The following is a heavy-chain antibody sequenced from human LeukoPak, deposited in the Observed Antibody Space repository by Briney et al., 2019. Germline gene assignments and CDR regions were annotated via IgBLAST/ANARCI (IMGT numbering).Heavy chain of an antibody. CDR1: GGSISTYY. Sequence: PSETLSLTCTVSGGSISTYYWSWIRQPPGKGLEWIGYIYYSGSTNSNPSLKSRVTISVDTSKNQFSLKLSSVTAADTAVYYCARLSGYYIADDWGQGTLVTVSS. D-gene: IGHD3-3*01. V-gene: IGHV4-59*08. J-gene: IGHJ4*02. CDR2: IYYSGST. CDR3: ARLSGYYIADD.